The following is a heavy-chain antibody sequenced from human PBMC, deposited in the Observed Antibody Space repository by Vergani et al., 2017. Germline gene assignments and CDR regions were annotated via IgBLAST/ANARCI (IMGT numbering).Heavy chain of an antibody. D-gene: IGHD2-21*01. CDR3: ARENVVIARIFDF. Sequence: QVQLQESGPGLVKPSQTLSLTCTVSGDSLSSSDHYWSWIRQRSDKGLEWVGHIFRSGTTYYNPSLKSRLIMSVDTSKNQFSLKLTSVTAADTAMYYCARENVVIARIFDFWGQGTLVTVPS. CDR2: IFRSGTT. V-gene: IGHV4-31*03. CDR1: GDSLSSSDHY. J-gene: IGHJ4*02.